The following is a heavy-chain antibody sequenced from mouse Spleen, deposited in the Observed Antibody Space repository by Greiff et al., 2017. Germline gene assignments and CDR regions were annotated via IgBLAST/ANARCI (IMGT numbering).Heavy chain of an antibody. V-gene: IGHV1S26*01. CDR2: INPSSGYT. CDR3: ANSAWFAY. J-gene: IGHJ3*01. Sequence: VQLQESGPELVKPGASVKMSCKASGYTFTSYTMHWVKQRPGQGLEWIGYINPSSGYTNYNQKFKDKATLTVDKPSSTAYMQLSSLTSEDSAVYYCANSAWFAYWGQGTLVTVSA. CDR1: GYTFTSYT. D-gene: IGHD3-1*01.